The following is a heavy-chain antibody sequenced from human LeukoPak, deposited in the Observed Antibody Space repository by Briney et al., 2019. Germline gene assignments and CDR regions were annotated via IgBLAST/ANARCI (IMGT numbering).Heavy chain of an antibody. CDR1: EFNFGVYG. Sequence: GGSLRLSCAASEFNFGVYGKHWVRQAPGKGLEWVAVLSIDGSNTYYADSVKGRFTISRDISKSTLYLQMTSLRDDDTAVYYCAKVRYCSGGSCYFYHHMDVWGQGTTVTVSS. CDR3: AKVRYCSGGSCYFYHHMDV. J-gene: IGHJ6*02. D-gene: IGHD2-15*01. V-gene: IGHV3-30*18. CDR2: LSIDGSNT.